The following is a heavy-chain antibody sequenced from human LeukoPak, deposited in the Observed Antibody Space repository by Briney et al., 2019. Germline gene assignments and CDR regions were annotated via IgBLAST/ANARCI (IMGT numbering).Heavy chain of an antibody. CDR2: IYYSGST. J-gene: IGHJ6*02. CDR1: GGSISSSSYY. CDR3: ATGGYCSSTSCYRGYYYGMDV. D-gene: IGHD2-2*01. Sequence: PSETLSLTCTVSGGSISSSSYYWGWIRQPPGKGLEWIGSIYYSGSTYYNPSLKSRVTISVDTSKNQFSLKLSSVTAADTAVYYCATGGYCSSTSCYRGYYYGMDVWGQGTTVTVSS. V-gene: IGHV4-39*01.